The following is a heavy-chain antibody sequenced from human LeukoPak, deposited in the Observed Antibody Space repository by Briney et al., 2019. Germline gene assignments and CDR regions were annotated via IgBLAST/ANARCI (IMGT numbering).Heavy chain of an antibody. CDR3: ATQRSGWHYFDY. J-gene: IGHJ4*02. CDR2: ISSGGNT. D-gene: IGHD6-19*01. V-gene: IGHV3-23*03. Sequence: PGGSLRLSCTASGFTFGDYAMGWVRQAPGKGLEWVSVISSGGNTYYADSVKGRFTISRDNSKNTLFLQMNSLRAEDTAVYYCATQRSGWHYFDYWGQGTLVTVSS. CDR1: GFTFGDYA.